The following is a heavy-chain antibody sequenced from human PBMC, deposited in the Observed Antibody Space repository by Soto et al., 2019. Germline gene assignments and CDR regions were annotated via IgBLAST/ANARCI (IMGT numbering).Heavy chain of an antibody. CDR2: IYYSGST. D-gene: IGHD1-26*01. Sequence: SETLSLTCTVSGGSVSSGSYYWSWIRQPPGKGLEWIGYIYYSGSTNYNPSLKSRVTISVDTSKNQFSLKLSSVTAADTAVYYCARDLGGSYKSGGYGMDVWGQGTTVTVSS. V-gene: IGHV4-61*01. CDR3: ARDLGGSYKSGGYGMDV. J-gene: IGHJ6*02. CDR1: GGSVSSGSYY.